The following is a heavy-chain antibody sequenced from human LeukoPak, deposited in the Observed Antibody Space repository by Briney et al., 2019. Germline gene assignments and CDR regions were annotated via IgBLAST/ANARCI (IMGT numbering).Heavy chain of an antibody. CDR1: GFTLGSYA. V-gene: IGHV3-23*01. Sequence: GGSLRLSCTLSGFTLGSYAMSWVRQAPGRGLEWVSGAHTNGDAFYIDSVKGRFTISEDGSKNIFFLQMYSLRAEDTAVYYCAKDMTYNDGRWELDLWGQGTLVTVSS. CDR3: AKDMTYNDGRWELDL. J-gene: IGHJ5*02. D-gene: IGHD1-26*01. CDR2: AHTNGDA.